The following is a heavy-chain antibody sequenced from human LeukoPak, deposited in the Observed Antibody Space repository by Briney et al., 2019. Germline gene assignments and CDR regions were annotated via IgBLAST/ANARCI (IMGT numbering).Heavy chain of an antibody. J-gene: IGHJ4*02. CDR1: GFTVSSNY. Sequence: GGSLRLSCAASGFTVSSNYMSWVRQAPGKGLECVSVIYSGGSTYYADSVKGRFTISRDNSKNTLYLQMNSLRTEDTAVYYCARYPSDQYYFDYWGQGTLVTVSS. CDR3: ARYPSDQYYFDY. CDR2: IYSGGST. V-gene: IGHV3-53*01.